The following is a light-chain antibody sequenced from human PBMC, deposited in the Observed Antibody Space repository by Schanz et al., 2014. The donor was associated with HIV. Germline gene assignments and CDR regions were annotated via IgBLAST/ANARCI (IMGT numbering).Light chain of an antibody. J-gene: IGKJ2*01. V-gene: IGKV1-27*01. CDR2: GAS. CDR1: QSIRNY. Sequence: DIQMTQSPSYLSASVGDRVTITCRASQSIRNYLAWYQQRPGRAPNLLIYGASTLHSGVPSRFSGSGSGTTFTLTIASLQPEDVATYYCQQYNRYSATFGPGTNLELK. CDR3: QQYNRYSAT.